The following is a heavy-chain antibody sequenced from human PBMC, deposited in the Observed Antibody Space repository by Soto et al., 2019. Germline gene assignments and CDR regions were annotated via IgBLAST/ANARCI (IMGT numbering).Heavy chain of an antibody. CDR3: ASKRVVPASHYFDS. CDR2: IKQDGSEK. Sequence: EVQLVESGGGLVQPGGSLRLSCAASGFTFSSYWMSWVRQAPGKGLAWVANIKQDGSEKYYVDSVKGRFTISRDNAQSSLYLQMDSLRAEDTAVYYCASKRVVPASHYFDSWGQGTLVTVSS. V-gene: IGHV3-7*01. J-gene: IGHJ4*02. CDR1: GFTFSSYW. D-gene: IGHD2-2*01.